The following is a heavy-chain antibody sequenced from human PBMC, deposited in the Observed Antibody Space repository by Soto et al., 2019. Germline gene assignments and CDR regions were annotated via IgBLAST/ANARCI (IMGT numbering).Heavy chain of an antibody. Sequence: XSVKVSCKASGYTLTGYYMHWVRQAPGQGLEWMGWINPNSGGTNYAQKFQGWVTMTRDTSISTAYMELSRLRSDDTAVYYCERERLGLGGAFDIWGQGTMVTVSS. CDR2: INPNSGGT. CDR1: GYTLTGYY. V-gene: IGHV1-2*04. J-gene: IGHJ3*02. CDR3: ERERLGLGGAFDI. D-gene: IGHD3-16*01.